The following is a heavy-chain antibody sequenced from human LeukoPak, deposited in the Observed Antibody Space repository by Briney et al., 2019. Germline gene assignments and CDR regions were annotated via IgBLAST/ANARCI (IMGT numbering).Heavy chain of an antibody. D-gene: IGHD2-15*01. CDR1: GYTFTGYY. V-gene: IGHV1-18*04. Sequence: ASVKVSCKASGYTFTGYYMHWVRQAPGQGLEWMGWISAYNGNTNYAQKLQGRVTMTTDTSTNTAYMELSRLRSDDTAVYYCAREIPCSGGSCYRVDAFDIWGQGTMVTVSS. CDR2: ISAYNGNT. CDR3: AREIPCSGGSCYRVDAFDI. J-gene: IGHJ3*02.